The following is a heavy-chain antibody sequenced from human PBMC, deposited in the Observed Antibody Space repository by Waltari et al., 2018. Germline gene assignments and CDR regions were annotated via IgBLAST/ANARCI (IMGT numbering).Heavy chain of an antibody. CDR3: AVNEVLRFLEWLSPYDPGFFDI. V-gene: IGHV4-38-2*01. Sequence: QVQLQESGPGLVKPSETLSLTCAVSGYSISSGYYWGWIRQPPGQGLEWIGSIYHSGSTYYNPSLKSRVTISVDTSKNQFSLKLSSVTAADTAVYYCAVNEVLRFLEWLSPYDPGFFDIWGQGTMVTVSS. CDR1: GYSISSGYY. J-gene: IGHJ3*02. CDR2: IYHSGST. D-gene: IGHD3-3*01.